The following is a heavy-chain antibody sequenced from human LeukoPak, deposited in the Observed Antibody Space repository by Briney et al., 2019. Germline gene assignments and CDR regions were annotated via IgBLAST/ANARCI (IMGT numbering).Heavy chain of an antibody. J-gene: IGHJ6*02. Sequence: GASVKVSCKASGYTFTSYYMHWVRQAPGQGLEWMGIINPSGGSTSYAQKFQGRVTMTRDTSTSTVYMELSSLRSEDTAVYYCARAYDFWGGYYWLKTYYYYYYGMDVWGQGTTVTVSS. CDR3: ARAYDFWGGYYWLKTYYYYYYGMDV. CDR2: INPSGGST. CDR1: GYTFTSYY. V-gene: IGHV1-46*01. D-gene: IGHD3-3*01.